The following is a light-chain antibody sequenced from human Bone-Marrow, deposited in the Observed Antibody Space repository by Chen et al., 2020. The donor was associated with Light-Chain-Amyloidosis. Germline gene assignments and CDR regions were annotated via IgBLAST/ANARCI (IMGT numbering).Light chain of an antibody. CDR1: NSNVGDNY. V-gene: IGLV1-47*01. CDR3: ASWDDTLGGHWV. J-gene: IGLJ3*02. Sequence: QAVLTQPPSASGTPGQRVTLPWFRSNSNVGDNYVYWYQQCPGTAPKLLIYRNNERPSGVPDRFSGSKSGTLASLASSGLRSEDEADYYCASWDDTLGGHWVFGGGTKLTVL. CDR2: RNN.